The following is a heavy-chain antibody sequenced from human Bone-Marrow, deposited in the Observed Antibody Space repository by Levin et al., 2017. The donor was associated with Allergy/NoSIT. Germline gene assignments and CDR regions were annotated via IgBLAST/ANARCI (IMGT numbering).Heavy chain of an antibody. Sequence: SQTLSLTCTVSGASIRTPYWSWIRQPPGKGLEWIGFAYSSGSAIYNPSLKTRVTMSVDTSKNQFSLKLGSVTAADTAVYYCARHVTTVTTRGGFDSWGQGTLVTVSS. CDR3: ARHVTTVTTRGGFDS. CDR2: AYSSGSA. D-gene: IGHD4-17*01. CDR1: GASIRTPY. V-gene: IGHV4-59*08. J-gene: IGHJ4*02.